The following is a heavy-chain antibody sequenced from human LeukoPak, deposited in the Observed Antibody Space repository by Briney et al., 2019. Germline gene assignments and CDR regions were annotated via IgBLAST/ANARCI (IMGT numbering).Heavy chain of an antibody. D-gene: IGHD2-21*02. V-gene: IGHV4-4*07. CDR1: GGSISSYY. CDR3: ARGDIVVVTGALDYYYYYMDV. CDR2: IYTSGST. J-gene: IGHJ6*03. Sequence: PSETLSLTCTVSGGSISSYYWSWIRQPAGKGLEWIGRIYTSGSTNYNPSLKSRVTMSVDTSKNQFSLKLSSVTAADTAVYYCARGDIVVVTGALDYYYYYMDVWGKGTTVTISS.